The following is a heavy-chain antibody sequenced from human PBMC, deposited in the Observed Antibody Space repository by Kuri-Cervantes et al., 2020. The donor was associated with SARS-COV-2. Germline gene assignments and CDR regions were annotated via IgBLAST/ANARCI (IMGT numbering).Heavy chain of an antibody. CDR1: GGSISSSSYY. V-gene: IGHV4-39*07. Sequence: SETLSLTCTVSGGSISSSSYYWGWIRQPPGKGLEWIGSIYYSGSTYYNPSLKSRVTISVDTSKNQFSLKLSSVTAADTAVYYCARSIGGPNWFDPRGQGTLVTVSS. CDR2: IYYSGST. D-gene: IGHD3-10*01. CDR3: ARSIGGPNWFDP. J-gene: IGHJ5*02.